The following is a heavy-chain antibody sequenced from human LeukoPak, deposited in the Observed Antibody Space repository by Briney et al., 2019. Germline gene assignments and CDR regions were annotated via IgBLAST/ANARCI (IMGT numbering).Heavy chain of an antibody. Sequence: ASVKVSCKASGYTFTSYIMHWVRQAPGQRLEWMGWINTGSGNTKYSQKFQGRVTITRDTSANTAYMELSSLRPEDTAVYYCARDYSNGWYLDYWGQGTLVTVSS. CDR2: INTGSGNT. CDR3: ARDYSNGWYLDY. J-gene: IGHJ4*02. V-gene: IGHV1-3*04. CDR1: GYTFTSYI. D-gene: IGHD6-19*01.